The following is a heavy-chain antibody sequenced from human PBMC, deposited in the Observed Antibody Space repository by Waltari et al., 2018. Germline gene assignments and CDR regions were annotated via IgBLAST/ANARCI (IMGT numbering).Heavy chain of an antibody. J-gene: IGHJ4*02. CDR3: ARSVAGALDY. V-gene: IGHV1-8*02. Sequence: QVQLVQSGAEVKKPGASVKVSCKASGYTFTSYDINWVRQATGQGLEWRGWRNPNSGKTGYDKTFQGRVTMTRNTSISTAYMELSSLRSEDTAVYYCARSVAGALDYWGQGTLVTVSS. D-gene: IGHD6-19*01. CDR1: GYTFTSYD. CDR2: RNPNSGKT.